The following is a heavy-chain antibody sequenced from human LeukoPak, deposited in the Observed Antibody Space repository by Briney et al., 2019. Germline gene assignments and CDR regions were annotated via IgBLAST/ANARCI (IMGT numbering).Heavy chain of an antibody. Sequence: GGSLRLSCAASGFTFSSYGMHWVRQAPGKGLEWVAVIWYDGSNKYYADSVKGRFTISRDNAKNSLYLQMNSLRAEDTAVYYCARDWGMVVAAPWGMDVWGQGTTVTVSS. V-gene: IGHV3-33*01. J-gene: IGHJ6*02. D-gene: IGHD2-15*01. CDR2: IWYDGSNK. CDR1: GFTFSSYG. CDR3: ARDWGMVVAAPWGMDV.